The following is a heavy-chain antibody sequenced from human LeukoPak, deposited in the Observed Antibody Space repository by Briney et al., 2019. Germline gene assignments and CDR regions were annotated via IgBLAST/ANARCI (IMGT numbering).Heavy chain of an antibody. V-gene: IGHV1-69*05. CDR2: IIPIFGTA. CDR3: ARGRITMIVAGFDI. D-gene: IGHD3-22*01. CDR1: GGTFSSYA. Sequence: ASVKVSCKVSGGTFSSYAINWVRQAPGQGLEWMGRIIPIFGTANYAQKFQGRVTITTDESTSTAYMELSSLRSEDTAVYYCARGRITMIVAGFDIWGQGTMVTVSS. J-gene: IGHJ3*02.